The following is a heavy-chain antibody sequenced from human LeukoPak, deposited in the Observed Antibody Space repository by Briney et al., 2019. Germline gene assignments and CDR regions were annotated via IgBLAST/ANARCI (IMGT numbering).Heavy chain of an antibody. D-gene: IGHD4-11*01. CDR1: GGSFPGYY. CDR2: INHSGST. Sequence: PSETLSLTCAVYGGSFPGYYLSWLRQPPGQGLQLLGEINHSGSTNYNPSLKSRVTISVDTSKNQFSLKLSSVTAADTAVYCCARGGRGHYSNYPFGYCGQGTLVTVSS. CDR3: ARGGRGHYSNYPFGY. J-gene: IGHJ4*02. V-gene: IGHV4-34*01.